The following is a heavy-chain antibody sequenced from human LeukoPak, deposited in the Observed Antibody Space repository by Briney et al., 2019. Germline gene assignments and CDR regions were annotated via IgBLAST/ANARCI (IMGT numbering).Heavy chain of an antibody. Sequence: GGSLRLSCAASGFTFSSYTMSWVRQAPGKGLEWVSAISGSGGSTFYADSVKGRFTISRDNSKNTLYLQINSLRAEDTAVYYCAKFRGYSYGPIGYWGQGTLVTVSS. CDR3: AKFRGYSYGPIGY. J-gene: IGHJ4*02. V-gene: IGHV3-23*01. D-gene: IGHD5-18*01. CDR2: ISGSGGST. CDR1: GFTFSSYT.